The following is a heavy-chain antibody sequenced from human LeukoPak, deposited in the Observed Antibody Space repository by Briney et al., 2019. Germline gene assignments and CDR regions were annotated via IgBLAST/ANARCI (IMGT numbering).Heavy chain of an antibody. CDR3: ARGSRAEYTYGLYHY. CDR1: GGSINTGDYY. V-gene: IGHV4-31*03. J-gene: IGHJ4*02. D-gene: IGHD5-18*01. Sequence: PSETLSLTCTVSGGSINTGDYYSSWIRQHPGKGLEWIGYIHYSGGTYYNPSLRSRVTIPGDTSKNQFSLKLISVTAADTAVYYCARGSRAEYTYGLYHYWGQGTLVTVSS. CDR2: IHYSGGT.